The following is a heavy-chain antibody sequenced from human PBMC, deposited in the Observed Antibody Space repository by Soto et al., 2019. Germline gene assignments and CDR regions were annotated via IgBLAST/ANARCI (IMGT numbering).Heavy chain of an antibody. D-gene: IGHD3-16*01. J-gene: IGHJ4*02. CDR1: GFTFSSYA. CDR2: ISVSGGST. Sequence: EVQLLESGGGLVQPGGSLRLFCAASGFTFSSYAMSWVRQAPGKGLAWGSGISVSGGSTYYADSVKGRFTISRDNAKNTLYLQMNSLRAEDTAVYYCASNTRYDPPDYWGQGTLVTVSS. CDR3: ASNTRYDPPDY. V-gene: IGHV3-23*01.